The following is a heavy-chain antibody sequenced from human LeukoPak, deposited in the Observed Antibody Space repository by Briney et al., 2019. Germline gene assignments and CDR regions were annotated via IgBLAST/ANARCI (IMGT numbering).Heavy chain of an antibody. J-gene: IGHJ4*02. V-gene: IGHV4-59*01. Sequence: SETLSLTCTVSGGSISSYCWSWIRQPPGKGLEWIGYIYYSGSTNYNPSLTSRVTISVDTSKNQFSLKLSSVTAADTAVYYCARGGYCSGGSCYSLDYFDYWGQGTLVTVSS. D-gene: IGHD2-15*01. CDR1: GGSISSYC. CDR2: IYYSGST. CDR3: ARGGYCSGGSCYSLDYFDY.